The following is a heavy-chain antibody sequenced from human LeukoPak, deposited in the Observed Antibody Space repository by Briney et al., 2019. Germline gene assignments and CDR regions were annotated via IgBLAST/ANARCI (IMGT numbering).Heavy chain of an antibody. CDR2: IYYSGST. Sequence: SETLSLTCTVSGGSISSYYWSWIRQPPGKGREWIGYIYYSGSTNYNPSLKSRVTISVDTSKNQFSLKLSSVTAADTAVYYCARGNSYGRTYYFDYWGQGTLVTVSS. J-gene: IGHJ4*02. D-gene: IGHD5-18*01. V-gene: IGHV4-59*01. CDR3: ARGNSYGRTYYFDY. CDR1: GGSISSYY.